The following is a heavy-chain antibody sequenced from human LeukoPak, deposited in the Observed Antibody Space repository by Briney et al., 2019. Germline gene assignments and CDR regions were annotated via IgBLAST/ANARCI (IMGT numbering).Heavy chain of an antibody. CDR3: AKDEVMITFGGVLRFDY. CDR2: ISGSGGST. J-gene: IGHJ4*02. CDR1: GFTFSSYA. Sequence: GGSLRLSCAASGFTFSSYAMSWVRQAPGKGLEWVSAISGSGGSTYYADSVKGRFTISRDNSKNTLYLQMNSLRAEDTAVYYCAKDEVMITFGGVLRFDYWGQGTLVTVSS. V-gene: IGHV3-23*01. D-gene: IGHD3-16*01.